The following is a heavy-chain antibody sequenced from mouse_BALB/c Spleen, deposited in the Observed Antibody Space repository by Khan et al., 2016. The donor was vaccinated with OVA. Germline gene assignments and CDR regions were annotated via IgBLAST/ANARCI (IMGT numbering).Heavy chain of an antibody. CDR1: DFSLSTYG. CDR2: IWSGGST. CDR3: TRVYYRYDRYFDV. V-gene: IGHV2-4-1*01. J-gene: IGHJ1*01. Sequence: VQLQESGPGLVQPSQSLSITCTVTDFSLSTYGIHWVRQSPGKGLEWLGVIWSGGSTDYNAAFISRLSISKDNSKSQVFFKMNRLQTDDTAIYYCTRVYYRYDRYFDVWGAGTTVTVAS. D-gene: IGHD2-14*01.